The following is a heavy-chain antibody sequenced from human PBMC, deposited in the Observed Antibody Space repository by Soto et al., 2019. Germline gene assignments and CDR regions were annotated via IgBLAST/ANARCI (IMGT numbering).Heavy chain of an antibody. Sequence: SQPLSLKSAISGASFSSNMAACNCIMQSPSRGLEWLGRTYYRSKWYNDYAVSVKSRITINPDTSKNQFSLQLNSVTPEDTAVYYCASGRGPAGGTNWFDPWGQGILVTVPS. CDR1: GASFSSNMAA. CDR3: ASGRGPAGGTNWFDP. CDR2: TYYRSKWYN. D-gene: IGHD3-16*01. V-gene: IGHV6-1*01. J-gene: IGHJ5*02.